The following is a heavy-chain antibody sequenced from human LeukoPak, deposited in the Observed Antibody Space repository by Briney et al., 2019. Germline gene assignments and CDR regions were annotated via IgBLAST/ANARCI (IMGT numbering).Heavy chain of an antibody. Sequence: PSETLSLTCAVYGGSFSGYYWSWIRQPPGKGLEWIGEINHSGSTNYNPSLKSRVTISVDTSKNQFSLKLSSVTAADTAVYYCARATEYYFDYWGQGTLVTVSS. V-gene: IGHV4-34*01. D-gene: IGHD5-12*01. CDR3: ARATEYYFDY. J-gene: IGHJ4*02. CDR1: GGSFSGYY. CDR2: INHSGST.